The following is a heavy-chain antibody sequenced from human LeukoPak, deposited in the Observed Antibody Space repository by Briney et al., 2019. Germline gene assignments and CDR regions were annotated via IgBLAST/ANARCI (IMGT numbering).Heavy chain of an antibody. CDR1: GFTFSTYA. J-gene: IGHJ5*02. V-gene: IGHV3-30*03. CDR3: GGLLTPS. D-gene: IGHD2-15*01. CDR2: ISYDGSNK. Sequence: GGSLRLSCAASGFTFSTYAMNWVRQAPGKGLEWVAVISYDGSNKYYADSVKGRFTISRDNSKNTLYLQMNSLRAEDTAVYYCGGLLTPSWGQGTLVTVSS.